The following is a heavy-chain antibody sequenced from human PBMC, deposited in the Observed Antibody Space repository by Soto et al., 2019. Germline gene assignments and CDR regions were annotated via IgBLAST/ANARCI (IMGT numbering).Heavy chain of an antibody. J-gene: IGHJ5*02. CDR3: ARGRIDYDILTGYLSPWWFDP. D-gene: IGHD3-9*01. Sequence: ASVKVSCKASGYTFTSYAMHWVRQAPGQRLEWMGWINAGNGNTKYSQKFQGRVTITRDTSASTAYMELSSLRSEDTAVYYCARGRIDYDILTGYLSPWWFDPWGQGTLVTVSS. CDR1: GYTFTSYA. CDR2: INAGNGNT. V-gene: IGHV1-3*01.